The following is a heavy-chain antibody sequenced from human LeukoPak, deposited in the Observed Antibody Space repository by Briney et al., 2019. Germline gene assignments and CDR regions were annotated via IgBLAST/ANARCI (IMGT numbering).Heavy chain of an antibody. CDR1: GFTFSSYG. J-gene: IGHJ4*02. D-gene: IGHD3-22*01. V-gene: IGHV3-30*02. CDR3: ARDLFYDSSGYRVERYYFDY. Sequence: PGGSLRLSCAASGFTFSSYGMHWVRQAPGKGLEWVSFIRYDGSNKNYVDSLKGRFTISRDNSKNTLYLQMNSLRVEDTAVYYCARDLFYDSSGYRVERYYFDYWGQGTLVTVSS. CDR2: IRYDGSNK.